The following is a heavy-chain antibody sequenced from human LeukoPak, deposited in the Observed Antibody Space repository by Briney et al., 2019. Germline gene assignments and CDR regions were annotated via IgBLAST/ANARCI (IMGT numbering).Heavy chain of an antibody. J-gene: IGHJ5*02. V-gene: IGHV4-59*12. CDR1: GGSISSYY. D-gene: IGHD6-6*01. Sequence: SETLSLTCTVSGGSISSYYWSWIRQPPGKGLEWIGYIYHSGSTYYNPSLKSRVTISVDRSKNQFSLKLSSVTAADTAVYYCARALLGIAARPGNWFDPWGQGTLVTVSS. CDR2: IYHSGST. CDR3: ARALLGIAARPGNWFDP.